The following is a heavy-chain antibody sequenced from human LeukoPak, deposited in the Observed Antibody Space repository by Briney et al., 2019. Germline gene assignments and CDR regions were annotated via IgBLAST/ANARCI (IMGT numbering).Heavy chain of an antibody. D-gene: IGHD3-22*01. J-gene: IGHJ4*02. Sequence: SETLSLTCAVYGGSFSGYYWSWIRQPAGKGLEWIGRIYTSGSTNYNPSLESRVTISVDTSKNQFSLKLSSVTAADTAVYYCAREGSGYYYSDYWGQGTLVTVSS. V-gene: IGHV4-4*07. CDR3: AREGSGYYYSDY. CDR1: GGSFSGYY. CDR2: IYTSGST.